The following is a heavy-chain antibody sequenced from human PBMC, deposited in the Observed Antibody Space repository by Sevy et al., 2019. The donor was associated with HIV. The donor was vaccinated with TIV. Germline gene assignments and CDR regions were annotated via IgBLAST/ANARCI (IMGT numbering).Heavy chain of an antibody. V-gene: IGHV3-7*01. CDR3: ATSGGET. CDR1: GFTFSSYW. Sequence: GGSLSLSCAASGFTFSSYWMNWIRQAPGKGLEWVANIKQDGSEKYYVDSVKGRFTISRDNAKNSLYLEMNTLRAEDTAVYYCATSGGETWGQGTLVTVSS. CDR2: IKQDGSEK. J-gene: IGHJ5*02. D-gene: IGHD3-16*01.